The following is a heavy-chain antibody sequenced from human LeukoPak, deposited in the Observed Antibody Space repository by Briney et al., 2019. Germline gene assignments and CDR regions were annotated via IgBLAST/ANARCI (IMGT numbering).Heavy chain of an antibody. V-gene: IGHV3-23*01. J-gene: IGHJ5*02. Sequence: GGSLRLSCAASGFTFSTYAMSWVRRQPGRGGLGSPRISGSGGSTYYADSVKGRVTISRDNAKNTLSLQMNSLRAEDTAVYYCARVGCSGGSCADWFDPWGQGTLVTVSS. D-gene: IGHD2-15*01. CDR1: GFTFSTYA. CDR2: ISGSGGST. CDR3: ARVGCSGGSCADWFDP.